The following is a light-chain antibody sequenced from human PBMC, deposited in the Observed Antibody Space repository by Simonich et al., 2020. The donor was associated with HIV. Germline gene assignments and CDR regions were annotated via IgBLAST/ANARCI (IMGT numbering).Light chain of an antibody. J-gene: IGLJ3*02. CDR1: SGSIASNY. CDR3: QSYDRTNWV. Sequence: NFMLPQPHSVSESPGKTATISCTRSSGSIASNYVQWYQQRPGSSPTTMVYEDNQRPSGVPDRFSGSIVSSSNSASLTISGLKTEDEADYYCQSYDRTNWVFGGGTKLTVL. CDR2: EDN. V-gene: IGLV6-57*01.